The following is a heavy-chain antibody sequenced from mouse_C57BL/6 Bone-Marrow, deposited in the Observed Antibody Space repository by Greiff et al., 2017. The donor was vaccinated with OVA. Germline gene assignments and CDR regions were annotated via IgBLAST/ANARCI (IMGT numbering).Heavy chain of an antibody. V-gene: IGHV1-50*01. CDR2: IDPSDSYT. J-gene: IGHJ2*01. CDR3: AIFYYYGWVYFDY. CDR1: GYTFTSYW. D-gene: IGHD1-1*01. Sequence: VKLQQPGAELVKPGASVKLSCKASGYTFTSYWMQWVKQRPGQGLEWIGEIDPSDSYTNYNQKFKGKATLTVDTSSSTAYMQLSSLTSEDSAVYYCAIFYYYGWVYFDYWGQGTTLTVSS.